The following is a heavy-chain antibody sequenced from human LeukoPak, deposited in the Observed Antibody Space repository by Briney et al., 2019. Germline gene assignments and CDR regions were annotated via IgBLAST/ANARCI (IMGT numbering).Heavy chain of an antibody. CDR3: ARGMYYYGSGSYYTSSDYGMDV. V-gene: IGHV1-2*04. J-gene: IGHJ6*02. Sequence: ASVKVSCKASGYTFTGYYMHWVRQAPGQGLEWMGWINPNSGGTNYAQKVQGWVTMTRDTSIRTAYMELSRLRSDDTAVYYCARGMYYYGSGSYYTSSDYGMDVWGQGTTVTVSS. D-gene: IGHD3-10*01. CDR1: GYTFTGYY. CDR2: INPNSGGT.